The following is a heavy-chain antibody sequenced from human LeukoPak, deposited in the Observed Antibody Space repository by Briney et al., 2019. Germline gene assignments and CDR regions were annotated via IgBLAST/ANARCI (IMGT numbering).Heavy chain of an antibody. CDR3: ARGPTSSLNRIKWRGAPYDMDV. J-gene: IGHJ6*04. CDR1: GGSFSGYY. CDR2: INHSGST. D-gene: IGHD1-26*01. Sequence: SETLSLTCAVYGGSFSGYYWRWISQPARDGLGWVGEINHSGSTNYNPSLKSRVTISVDTSENQISLKLSSVTAADTAVYYCARGPTSSLNRIKWRGAPYDMDVWGKGTTVTVSS. V-gene: IGHV4-34*01.